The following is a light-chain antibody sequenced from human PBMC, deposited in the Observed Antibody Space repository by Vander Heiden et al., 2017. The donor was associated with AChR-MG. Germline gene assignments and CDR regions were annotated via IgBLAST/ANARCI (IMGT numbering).Light chain of an antibody. V-gene: IGKV3-20*01. J-gene: IGKJ2*01. CDR3: QQDGSSPYT. Sequence: IVLTQSPGTLSLSPGERATLSCRASQSVSSSYLAWYQQRPGQAPRLLISGTSSRATGIPDRFSGGGSGTDFTLTISRLEPEDFAVYFCQQDGSSPYTFGQGTKLEIK. CDR1: QSVSSSY. CDR2: GTS.